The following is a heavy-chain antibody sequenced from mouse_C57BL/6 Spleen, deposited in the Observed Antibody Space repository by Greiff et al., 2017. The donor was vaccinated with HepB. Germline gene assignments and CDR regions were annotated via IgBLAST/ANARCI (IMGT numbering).Heavy chain of an antibody. Sequence: VQLQQSGPELVKPGASVKISCKASGYSFTGYYMNWVKQSPEKSLEWIGEINPSTGGTTYNQKFKAKATLTVDKSSSTAYMQLKSLTSEDSAVYYCARRGHREAMDYWGQGTSVTVSS. J-gene: IGHJ4*01. D-gene: IGHD6-1*01. CDR2: INPSTGGT. CDR3: ARRGHREAMDY. CDR1: GYSFTGYY. V-gene: IGHV1-42*01.